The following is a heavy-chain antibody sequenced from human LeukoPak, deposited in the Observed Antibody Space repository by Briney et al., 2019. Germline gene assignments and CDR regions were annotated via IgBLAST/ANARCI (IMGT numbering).Heavy chain of an antibody. Sequence: GGSLRLSCAASGFTFSSYSMNWVRQAPGKGLEWVSYISSSSSTIYYADSVKGRFTISRDNAKNSLYLQMNSLRAEDTAVYYCASAHYDYVWGSYRHSNFDYWGQGTLVTVSS. J-gene: IGHJ4*02. CDR2: ISSSSSTI. CDR3: ASAHYDYVWGSYRHSNFDY. D-gene: IGHD3-16*02. V-gene: IGHV3-48*04. CDR1: GFTFSSYS.